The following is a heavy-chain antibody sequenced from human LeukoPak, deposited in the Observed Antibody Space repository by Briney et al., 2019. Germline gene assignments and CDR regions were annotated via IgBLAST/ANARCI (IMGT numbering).Heavy chain of an antibody. CDR2: ISSSSSNT. CDR1: GFTFSGYS. J-gene: IGHJ2*01. V-gene: IGHV3-48*02. Sequence: GGSLRLSCAASGFTFSGYSMNWVRQAPGKGLEWVSYISSSSSNTYYADSVKGRVTISRDNARNSLYLQMDSLRDEDTAVYYCARDQPRPLWYFDLWGRGTLVTVSS. CDR3: ARDQPRPLWYFDL.